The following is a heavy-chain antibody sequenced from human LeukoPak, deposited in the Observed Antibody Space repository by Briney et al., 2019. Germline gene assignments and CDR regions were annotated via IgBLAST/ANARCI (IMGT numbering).Heavy chain of an antibody. J-gene: IGHJ5*02. CDR3: ARDVPYCSSTSCKGWFDP. CDR1: GFTFSSYG. V-gene: IGHV3-33*01. Sequence: PGGSLRLSCAASGFTFSSYGMHWVRQAPGKGLEWVAVIWYDGSNKYYADSVKGRFTISRGNSKNTLYLQMNSLRAEDTAVYYCARDVPYCSSTSCKGWFDPWGQGTLVTVSS. CDR2: IWYDGSNK. D-gene: IGHD2-2*01.